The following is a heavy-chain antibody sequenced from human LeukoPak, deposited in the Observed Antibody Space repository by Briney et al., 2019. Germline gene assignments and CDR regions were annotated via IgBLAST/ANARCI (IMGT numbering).Heavy chain of an antibody. CDR3: ARHETGGIWSDY. D-gene: IGHD2-15*01. V-gene: IGHV4-34*01. Sequence: PSETLSLTCAVYGGSFSGYYWSWIRQPPGKGLEWIGEINHSGSTNYNPSLKSRVTISVDTSKNQFSLRLSSVTAADTAVYYCARHETGGIWSDYWGQGTLVTVSS. J-gene: IGHJ4*02. CDR2: INHSGST. CDR1: GGSFSGYY.